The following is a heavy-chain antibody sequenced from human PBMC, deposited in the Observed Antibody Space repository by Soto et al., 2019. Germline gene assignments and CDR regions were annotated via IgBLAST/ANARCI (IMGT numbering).Heavy chain of an antibody. Sequence: QITLKESGPTLVKPTQTLTLTCTFSGFSLSTSGVSVAWIRQPPGKALEWLALIYWDGNKRYSPSLESRLTITKDTSKNQVVLTTTYMDPVDTATYYCAHRHGSSGSYYFDYWGPGTLVTVSS. CDR3: AHRHGSSGSYYFDY. V-gene: IGHV2-5*02. CDR2: IYWDGNK. CDR1: GFSLSTSGVS. J-gene: IGHJ4*02. D-gene: IGHD3-10*01.